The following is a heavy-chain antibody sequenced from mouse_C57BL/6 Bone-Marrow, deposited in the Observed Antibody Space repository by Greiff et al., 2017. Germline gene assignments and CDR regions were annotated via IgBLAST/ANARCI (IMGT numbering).Heavy chain of an antibody. CDR3: ARPYYSNYWYCDV. D-gene: IGHD2-5*01. Sequence: QVHLQQPGAELVTPGASVKMSCKASGYTFTSYWITWVKQRPGQGLEWIGDIYPGSGSTNYTEKFKSKATLTVDTSSSTAYMQLSSLTSEDSAVYYCARPYYSNYWYCDVWGRGTTVTVAS. CDR1: GYTFTSYW. CDR2: IYPGSGST. V-gene: IGHV1-55*01. J-gene: IGHJ1*03.